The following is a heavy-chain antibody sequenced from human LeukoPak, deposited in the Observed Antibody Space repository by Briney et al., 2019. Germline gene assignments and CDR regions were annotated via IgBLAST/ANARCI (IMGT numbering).Heavy chain of an antibody. D-gene: IGHD3-10*01. CDR3: ARGSSEVLLWFGESPN. V-gene: IGHV3-48*01. J-gene: IGHJ3*01. CDR1: GFAFSTYS. Sequence: PGGSLRLSCAASGFAFSTYSMSWVRQAPGKGLEWVSHISSGSDTIYYADSVKGRFTISSDNAKNSLYLQMNRLRADDTAVYYCARGSSEVLLWFGESPNWGQGTMVTVSS. CDR2: ISSGSDTI.